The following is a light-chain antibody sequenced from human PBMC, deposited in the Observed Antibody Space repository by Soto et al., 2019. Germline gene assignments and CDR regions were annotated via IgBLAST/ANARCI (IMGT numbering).Light chain of an antibody. V-gene: IGKV1-33*01. J-gene: IGKJ2*01. CDR1: QDITDC. CDR2: DAS. CDR3: QQYDSLPYT. Sequence: DIQMTQSPSSLSASVGDRVTITCQASQDITDCLNWYRQKPGKAPQLLIYDASNLAVGVPSRFSGSGSGTHFTLTISSLQAEDIATYYCQQYDSLPYTFGQGTKLQIK.